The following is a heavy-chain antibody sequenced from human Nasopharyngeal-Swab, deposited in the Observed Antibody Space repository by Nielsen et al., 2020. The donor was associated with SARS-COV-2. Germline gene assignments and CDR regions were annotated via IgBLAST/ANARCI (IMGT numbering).Heavy chain of an antibody. CDR3: ARDRSGYYDFDY. J-gene: IGHJ4*02. CDR2: IKQDGSEK. D-gene: IGHD3-22*01. Sequence: GGSLRLSCAASGFTLSSYWMSWVRQAPGKGLEWVANIKQDGSEKYYVDSVKGRFTISRDNAKNSLYLQMNSLRAEDTSLYYCARDRSGYYDFDYWGQGTLVTVSS. CDR1: GFTLSSYW. V-gene: IGHV3-7*01.